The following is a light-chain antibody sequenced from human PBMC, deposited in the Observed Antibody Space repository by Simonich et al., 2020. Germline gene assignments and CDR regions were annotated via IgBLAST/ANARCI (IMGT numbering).Light chain of an antibody. CDR2: WAS. CDR3: QQYYSTPGT. Sequence: DIVMTQSPASLAVSLGERATINCKSSQGVLYSSNNKNYLAWYQQKPGQPPKLLFYWASTRESGVPDRVSGSGSGTDFTLTISSLQAEDVAVYYCQQYYSTPGTFGQGTKVEIK. V-gene: IGKV4-1*01. J-gene: IGKJ1*01. CDR1: QGVLYSSNNKNY.